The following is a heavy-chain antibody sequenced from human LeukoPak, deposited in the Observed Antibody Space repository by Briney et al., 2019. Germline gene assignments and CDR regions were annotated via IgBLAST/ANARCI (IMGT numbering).Heavy chain of an antibody. Sequence: ASVKVSCKASGGTFSSYAISWVRQAPGQGLEWMGRIIPIFSTANYAQKFQGRVTITTDESTSTAYMELSSLRSEDTAVYYCARDLGIVLTDWGQGTLVTVSS. CDR2: IIPIFSTA. J-gene: IGHJ4*02. V-gene: IGHV1-69*05. CDR1: GGTFSSYA. CDR3: ARDLGIVLTD. D-gene: IGHD2-8*01.